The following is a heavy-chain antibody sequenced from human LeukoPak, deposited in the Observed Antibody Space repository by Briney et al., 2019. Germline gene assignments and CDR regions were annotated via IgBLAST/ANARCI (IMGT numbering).Heavy chain of an antibody. D-gene: IGHD2-15*01. CDR1: GGSFSGYY. CDR3: ARGYGGRGVVAATRFIARYYFDY. Sequence: SETLSLTCAVYGGSFSGYYWSWIRQPPGKGLEWIGGINHSGSTNYNPALKRRVTITVNTSTNQFALSLSSVTGADTAVYFCARGYGGRGVVAATRFIARYYFDYWGQGTLVTVSS. J-gene: IGHJ4*02. CDR2: INHSGST. V-gene: IGHV4-34*01.